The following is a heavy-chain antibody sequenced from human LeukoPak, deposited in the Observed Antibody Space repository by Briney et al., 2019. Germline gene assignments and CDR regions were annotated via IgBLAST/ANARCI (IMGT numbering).Heavy chain of an antibody. Sequence: GGSLRLSCAASGFTFSSYWMHWVRQAPGKGLVWVSRINSDGSSTSYADSVKGRFTISRDNAKNTLYLQMNSLRAEDTAVYYCARAYKDIVVVVAPPDYWGQGTLVTVSS. V-gene: IGHV3-74*01. J-gene: IGHJ4*02. CDR1: GFTFSSYW. CDR3: ARAYKDIVVVVAPPDY. D-gene: IGHD2-15*01. CDR2: INSDGSST.